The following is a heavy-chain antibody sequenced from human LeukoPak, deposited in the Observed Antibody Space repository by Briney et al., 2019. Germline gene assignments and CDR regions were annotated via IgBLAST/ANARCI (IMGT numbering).Heavy chain of an antibody. D-gene: IGHD3-16*01. Sequence: GGSLRLSCAASGFVFSNYWMYWVRQAPGRGLVWVSRINPDGSSIGYADFVRGRFTISRDNAKNTLFLQMNGLTVEDTAMYYCGRDLSWGSTDYWGQGTLVTVSS. CDR1: GFVFSNYW. CDR2: INPDGSSI. J-gene: IGHJ4*02. CDR3: GRDLSWGSTDY. V-gene: IGHV3-74*01.